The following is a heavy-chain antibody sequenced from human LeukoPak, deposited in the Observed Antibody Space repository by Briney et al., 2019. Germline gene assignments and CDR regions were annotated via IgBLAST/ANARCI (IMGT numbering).Heavy chain of an antibody. V-gene: IGHV4-34*01. CDR2: INHSGST. CDR3: AREPGYTGGYHR. CDR1: GGSFSGYF. J-gene: IGHJ5*02. D-gene: IGHD2-8*02. Sequence: KPSETLSLTCAVYGGSFSGYFWSWIRQPPGKGLEWIGEINHSGSTNYNSSLKSRFTISVDTSKNQFSLKLSSVTAADTAVYYCAREPGYTGGYHRWGQGTLVTVSS.